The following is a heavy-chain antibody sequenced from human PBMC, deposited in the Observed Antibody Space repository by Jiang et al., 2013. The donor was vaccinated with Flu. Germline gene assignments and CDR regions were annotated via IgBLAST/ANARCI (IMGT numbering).Heavy chain of an antibody. CDR3: ARERQGVAFDI. CDR2: INPSGGST. V-gene: IGHV1-46*01. CDR1: GYTFTSYC. J-gene: IGHJ3*02. Sequence: GAEVKKPGASVKVSCKASGYTFTSYCMHWVRQAPGQGLEWMGIINPSGGSTSYAQKFQGRVTMTRDTSTSTVYMELSSLRSEDTAVYYCARERQGVAFDIWGQGTMVTVSS.